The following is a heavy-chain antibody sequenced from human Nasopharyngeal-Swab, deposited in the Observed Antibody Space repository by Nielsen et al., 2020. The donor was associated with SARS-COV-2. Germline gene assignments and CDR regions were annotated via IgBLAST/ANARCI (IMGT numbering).Heavy chain of an antibody. CDR3: ARALTTVVTYYYYYMDV. CDR2: IKQDGSEK. V-gene: IGHV3-7*01. J-gene: IGHJ6*03. Sequence: GRQAPGKGPEWVANIKQDGSEKCYVDSVKGRFTISRDNAKNSLYLQMNSLRAEDTAVYYCARALTTVVTYYYYYMDVWGKGTTVTVSS. D-gene: IGHD4-23*01.